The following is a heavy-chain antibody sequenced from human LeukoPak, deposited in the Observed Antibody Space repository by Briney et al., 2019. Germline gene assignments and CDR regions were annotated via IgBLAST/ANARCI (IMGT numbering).Heavy chain of an antibody. V-gene: IGHV3-33*01. D-gene: IGHD6-19*01. J-gene: IGHJ4*02. Sequence: GMSLRLSCAASGFTFSSYGMHWVRQAPGKGLEWVAVIWYDGSNKYYADSVKGRFTISRDNSKNTLYLQMNSLRAEDTAVYYCARDPSTIAVAGLDYWGQGTLVTVSS. CDR2: IWYDGSNK. CDR3: ARDPSTIAVAGLDY. CDR1: GFTFSSYG.